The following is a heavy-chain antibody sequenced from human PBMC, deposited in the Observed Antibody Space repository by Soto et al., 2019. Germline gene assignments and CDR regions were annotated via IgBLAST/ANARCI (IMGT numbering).Heavy chain of an antibody. D-gene: IGHD1-26*01. CDR1: GGCFSGYY. V-gene: IGHV4-34*01. J-gene: IGHJ6*02. CDR3: ARGIRVGATFYGMDV. Sequence: QVQLQQWGAGLLKPSETLSLTCAVYGGCFSGYYWSWIRQPPGKGLEWIGELSHSGSTNYNPSINRRLTISVGTSKNQLPLKLSSATAADTAVYYCARGIRVGATFYGMDVWGQGTTVTVSS. CDR2: LSHSGST.